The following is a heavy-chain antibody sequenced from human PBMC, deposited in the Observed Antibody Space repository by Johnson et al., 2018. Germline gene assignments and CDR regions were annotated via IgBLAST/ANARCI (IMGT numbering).Heavy chain of an antibody. Sequence: QVQLVQSGGGVVQPGRSLRLSCAASGFTFSSYGMHWVRQAPGKGLEWVAVISYDGSNKYYADSVKGRFTISRDNSKNTLYLQMNSLRAEDTAVYYCASITIFGVAPRMDVWGKGTTVTVSS. J-gene: IGHJ6*04. CDR3: ASITIFGVAPRMDV. V-gene: IGHV3-30*03. D-gene: IGHD3-3*01. CDR2: ISYDGSNK. CDR1: GFTFSSYG.